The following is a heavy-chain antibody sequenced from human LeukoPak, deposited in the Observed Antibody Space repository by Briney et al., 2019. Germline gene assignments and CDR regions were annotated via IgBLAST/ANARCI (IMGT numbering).Heavy chain of an antibody. CDR2: ISYDGSNK. CDR1: GFTFSSYA. D-gene: IGHD3-9*01. V-gene: IGHV3-30*04. Sequence: PGGSLRLSCAASGFTFSSYAMHWVRQAPGKGLEWVAVISYDGSNKYYADSVKGRFTISRDNSKNTLYLQMNSLRAEDTAVYYCARGQDYDILTGPLDYWGRGTLVTVSS. J-gene: IGHJ4*02. CDR3: ARGQDYDILTGPLDY.